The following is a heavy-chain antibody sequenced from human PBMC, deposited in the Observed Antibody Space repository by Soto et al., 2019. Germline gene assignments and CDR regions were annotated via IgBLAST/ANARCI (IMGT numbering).Heavy chain of an antibody. D-gene: IGHD4-4*01. CDR2: INPRDGSR. J-gene: IGHJ6*03. CDR1: GYTFTSYY. CDR3: ARVEMPTVNNYYYYMDV. V-gene: IGHV1-46*03. Sequence: VQLVQSGAEVQKPGASLKVSCKASGYTFTSYYLHWVRQALGHGLEWKGVINPRDGSRSYAQKFQGRVTMTRDTSTITVYMEVSSLRSEDTAVYFCARVEMPTVNNYYYYMDVWGRGTTVTDSS.